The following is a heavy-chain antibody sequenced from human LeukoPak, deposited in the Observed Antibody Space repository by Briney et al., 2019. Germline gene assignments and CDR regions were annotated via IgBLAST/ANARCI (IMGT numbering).Heavy chain of an antibody. CDR2: IDSSGTVR. Sequence: GGSLRLSCAASGFTFSNFDMTWVRQAPGKGLEWLSYIDSSGTVRYYADSVNRRFTISRDNAKNSLHLQMGSLRAEDTAVYYCARETRGGTYRYNFLDYWGLGTQVTVSS. D-gene: IGHD3-16*02. CDR1: GFTFSNFD. V-gene: IGHV3-48*03. CDR3: ARETRGGTYRYNFLDY. J-gene: IGHJ4*02.